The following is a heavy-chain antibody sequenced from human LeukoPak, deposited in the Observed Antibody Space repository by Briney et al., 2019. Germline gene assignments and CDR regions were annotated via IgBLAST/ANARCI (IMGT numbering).Heavy chain of an antibody. CDR3: AKDYGYSSSWYDY. Sequence: GGSLTLSCSPSGFTFDDYGMQSVRHAPGKGMEWVSTISWNSASVGYVDSVKGRFTISRDNAKKTLYLQMNSLRPEDTALYYCAKDYGYSSSWYDYWGQGTLVTVSS. CDR2: ISWNSASV. J-gene: IGHJ4*02. D-gene: IGHD6-13*01. CDR1: GFTFDDYG. V-gene: IGHV3-9*01.